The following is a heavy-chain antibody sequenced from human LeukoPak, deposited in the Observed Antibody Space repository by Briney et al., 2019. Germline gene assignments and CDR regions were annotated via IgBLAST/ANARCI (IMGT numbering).Heavy chain of an antibody. Sequence: GGSLRLSCAASGFTFTSYGMHWVRQAPGKGLEWVAFIRYDGSDEYNGDSVRGRFTISRDNAKNSLYLQMNSLRAEDTAVYYCARTRVGATRPFDYWGQGTLVTVSS. CDR2: IRYDGSDE. CDR1: GFTFTSYG. CDR3: ARTRVGATRPFDY. V-gene: IGHV3-30*02. D-gene: IGHD1-26*01. J-gene: IGHJ4*02.